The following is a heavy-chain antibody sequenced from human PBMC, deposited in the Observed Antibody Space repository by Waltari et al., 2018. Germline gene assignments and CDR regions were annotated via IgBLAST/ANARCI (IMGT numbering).Heavy chain of an antibody. Sequence: EVQLVESGGGLVQPGGSLRLSCAISGFTFSDHYIDWVRQAPGKGLEWGGRSRNKAQGYITEYAASGKGRFIISRDDSKNSLYLQMDSLKTEDTAMYYCSSRHSGSSDYWGQGTLVTVSS. J-gene: IGHJ4*02. V-gene: IGHV3-72*01. CDR2: SRNKAQGYIT. CDR3: SSRHSGSSDY. D-gene: IGHD1-26*01. CDR1: GFTFSDHY.